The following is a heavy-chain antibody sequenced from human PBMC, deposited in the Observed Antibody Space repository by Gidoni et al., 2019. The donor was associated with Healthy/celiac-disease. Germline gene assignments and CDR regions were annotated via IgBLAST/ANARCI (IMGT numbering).Heavy chain of an antibody. Sequence: QVQLVESGGGVVQPGRSLRLSCAASGFTFSSYGMHWVRQAPGKGLEWVAVIWYDGSNKYYADSVKGRFTISRDNSKNTLYLQMNSLRAEDTAVYYCASHGDGMDVWGQGTTVTVSS. CDR2: IWYDGSNK. CDR3: ASHGDGMDV. CDR1: GFTFSSYG. V-gene: IGHV3-33*08. J-gene: IGHJ6*02. D-gene: IGHD3-10*01.